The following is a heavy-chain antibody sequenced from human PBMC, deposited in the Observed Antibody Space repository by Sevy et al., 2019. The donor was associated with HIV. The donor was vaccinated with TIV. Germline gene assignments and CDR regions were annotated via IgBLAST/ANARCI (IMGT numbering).Heavy chain of an antibody. CDR1: GFTFSSYW. CDR3: AKQIGTRPDGFDY. Sequence: GGSLRLSCAASGFTFSSYWMSWVRQAPGKGLEWVANIKQDGSEKYYVDSVKGRFTISRDNVENSLYLQMNSLRAEDTAVYFCAKQIGTRPDGFDYWGQRTLVTVSS. D-gene: IGHD6-6*01. J-gene: IGHJ4*02. V-gene: IGHV3-7*01. CDR2: IKQDGSEK.